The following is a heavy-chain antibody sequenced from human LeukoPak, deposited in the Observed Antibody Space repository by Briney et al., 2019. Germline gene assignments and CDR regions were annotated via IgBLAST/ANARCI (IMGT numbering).Heavy chain of an antibody. V-gene: IGHV3-21*01. CDR2: ISSSSGYI. D-gene: IGHD6-13*01. Sequence: GGSLRLSCAASGFTFSSYSTNWVRQAPGKGLGWGSSISSSSGYIYYADSVRGRFTISRHNAKNSLYLQMNSLRAEYTAVYYCARPKQQLVLLDACDMWGQETRVTVS. CDR3: ARPKQQLVLLDACDM. CDR1: GFTFSSYS. J-gene: IGHJ3*02.